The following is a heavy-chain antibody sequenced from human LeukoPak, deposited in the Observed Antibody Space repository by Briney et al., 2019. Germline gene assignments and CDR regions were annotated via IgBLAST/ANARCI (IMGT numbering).Heavy chain of an antibody. CDR3: ASYYSPMSFDY. Sequence: SGTLSLTCSISGGSINTITYYWGWIRQPPGKGLEWIGNIYYTGSADYNPSLKSRVTISVDTSRNQFSLKLRSVTAADTAMYYCASYYSPMSFDYWGQGTLVTVSS. CDR2: IYYTGSA. D-gene: IGHD2/OR15-2a*01. V-gene: IGHV4-39*01. J-gene: IGHJ4*02. CDR1: GGSINTITYY.